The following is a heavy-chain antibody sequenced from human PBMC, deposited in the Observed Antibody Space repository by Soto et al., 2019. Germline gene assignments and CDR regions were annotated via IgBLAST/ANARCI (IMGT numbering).Heavy chain of an antibody. CDR2: INAGNGNT. CDR1: GYTFTSYA. CDR3: ARDTHLPWFGEDMNWIDP. V-gene: IGHV1-3*01. Sequence: ASVKVSCKASGYTFTSYAMHWVRQAPGQRLEWMGWINAGNGNTKYSQKFQGRVTITRDTSASTAYMELSSLRSEDTAVYYCARDTHLPWFGEDMNWIDPSGQGTLVTVST. J-gene: IGHJ5*02. D-gene: IGHD3-10*01.